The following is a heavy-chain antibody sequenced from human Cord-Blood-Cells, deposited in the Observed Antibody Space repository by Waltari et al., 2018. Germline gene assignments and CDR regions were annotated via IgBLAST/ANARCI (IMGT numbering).Heavy chain of an antibody. CDR2: IYSGGST. CDR3: ASSNLAARPSISAFDI. J-gene: IGHJ3*02. D-gene: IGHD6-6*01. V-gene: IGHV3-53*02. CDR1: GFTVSSTY. Sequence: EVQLVETGGGLIQPGGSLRLSCAASGFTVSSTYISWVRQAPGKGLEWVSVIYSGGSTYYADSVKGRFTISRDNSKNTLYLQMNSLRAEDTAVYYCASSNLAARPSISAFDIWGQGTMVTVSS.